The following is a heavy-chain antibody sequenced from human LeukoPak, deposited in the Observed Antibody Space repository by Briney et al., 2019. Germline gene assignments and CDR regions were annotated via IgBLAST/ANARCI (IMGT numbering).Heavy chain of an antibody. V-gene: IGHV3-30*18. CDR3: AKDGHDVHFDY. Sequence: GRSLRLSCAASGFTFSSYGMHWVRQAPGKGLEWVAVISYDGSNKYYADSVKGRFTISRDNSKNTLYLQMNSLRAEDTAVYYCAKDGHDVHFDYWGQGTLVTVSS. J-gene: IGHJ4*02. CDR2: ISYDGSNK. D-gene: IGHD1-1*01. CDR1: GFTFSSYG.